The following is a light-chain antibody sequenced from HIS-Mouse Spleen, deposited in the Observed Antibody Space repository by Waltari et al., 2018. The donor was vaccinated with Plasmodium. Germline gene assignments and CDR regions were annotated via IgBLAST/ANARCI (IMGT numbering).Light chain of an antibody. J-gene: IGLJ3*02. CDR2: EDS. Sequence: SYELTQPPSVSVSPGQTARITCSGDALPKKYAYWYQQKSGQAPVLVIYEDSKRPSGIPGRFSGSSSGTMATLTCSGAQVEDEADYYCYSTDSSGNHRVFGGGTKLTVL. CDR1: ALPKKY. CDR3: YSTDSSGNHRV. V-gene: IGLV3-10*01.